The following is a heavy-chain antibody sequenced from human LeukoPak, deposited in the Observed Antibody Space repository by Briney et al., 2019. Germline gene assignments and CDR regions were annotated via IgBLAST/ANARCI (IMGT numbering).Heavy chain of an antibody. D-gene: IGHD2/OR15-2a*01. Sequence: ASVKVSFKASGYTFTGYYMHWVRRAPGQGLEWMGWINPDSGGTNNAQKFQGRVTMTRDTSISTAYMELSRLRSDDTAVYYCARTFYDTLDSDAFDFWGQGTMVIVSS. CDR2: INPDSGGT. CDR3: ARTFYDTLDSDAFDF. J-gene: IGHJ3*01. CDR1: GYTFTGYY. V-gene: IGHV1-2*02.